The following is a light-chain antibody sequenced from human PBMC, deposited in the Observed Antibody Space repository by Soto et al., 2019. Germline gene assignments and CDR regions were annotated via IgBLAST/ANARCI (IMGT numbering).Light chain of an antibody. CDR3: QKYNSPPRT. V-gene: IGKV1-27*01. J-gene: IGKJ1*01. Sequence: DIPMTQSPSSLSASIGDRVTITCRASQGINNFLAWYQQKPGEAPKLLLYAASILRSGVPSRFSGSGSGTDFTLTISSLQPEDVATYYCQKYNSPPRTFGHGTRV. CDR1: QGINNF. CDR2: AAS.